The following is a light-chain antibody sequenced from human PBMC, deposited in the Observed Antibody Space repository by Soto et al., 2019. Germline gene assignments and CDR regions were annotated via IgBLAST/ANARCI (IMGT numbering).Light chain of an antibody. Sequence: IVMTQSPATLSVSPWERVTLSCKASRSVRSNLAWYQQKPGQAPRLLISGASTRATGITDRFSGSGSGTDFTLTISSLEPEDFAVYYCQQRSNWPPWTFGQGTKVDIK. CDR2: GAS. CDR1: RSVRSN. J-gene: IGKJ1*01. V-gene: IGKV3-15*01. CDR3: QQRSNWPPWT.